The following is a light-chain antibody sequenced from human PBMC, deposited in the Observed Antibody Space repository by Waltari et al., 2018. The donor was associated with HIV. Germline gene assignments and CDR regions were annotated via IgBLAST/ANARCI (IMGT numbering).Light chain of an antibody. CDR1: SGSIASTY. V-gene: IGLV6-57*03. CDR2: EES. J-gene: IGLJ3*02. Sequence: NSVLTPHHSVSGSPGQTITLSCTRSSGSIASTYVPWYQQRPGSAPTTVIYEESQRPSGVPDRFSGSIDSSSNSASLTISGLKTEDAAYYHCQSYDSSFRWVFGGGTKLTVL. CDR3: QSYDSSFRWV.